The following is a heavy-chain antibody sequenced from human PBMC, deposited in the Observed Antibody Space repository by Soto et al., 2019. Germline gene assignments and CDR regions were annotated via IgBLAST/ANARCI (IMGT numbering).Heavy chain of an antibody. J-gene: IGHJ6*02. D-gene: IGHD3-9*01. CDR2: IYHAGSV. Sequence: SETLSLTCAVSGYSIGSGYYWAWIRQSPGKGLEWIGSIYHAGSVYYNPSLNGRVALSMDTSKNHFSLKLTSVTAADTAVYYCARTFDNYGMDVWGQGTTVTVSS. V-gene: IGHV4-38-2*01. CDR1: GYSIGSGYY. CDR3: ARTFDNYGMDV.